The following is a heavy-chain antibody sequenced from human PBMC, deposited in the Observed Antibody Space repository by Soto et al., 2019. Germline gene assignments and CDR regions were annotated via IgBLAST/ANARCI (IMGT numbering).Heavy chain of an antibody. V-gene: IGHV1-3*01. CDR1: GYTFTSYA. Sequence: ASVKVSCKASGYTFTSYAMHWVRQAPGQRLEWMGWINAGNGNTKYSQKFQGRVTITRDTSASTAYMGLSSLRSEDTAVYYCARAGVVFANYYYYMDVWGKGTTVTVSS. CDR3: ARAGVVFANYYYYMDV. J-gene: IGHJ6*03. D-gene: IGHD2-21*01. CDR2: INAGNGNT.